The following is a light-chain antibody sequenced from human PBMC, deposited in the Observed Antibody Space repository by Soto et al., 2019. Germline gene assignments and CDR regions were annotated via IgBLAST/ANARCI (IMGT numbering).Light chain of an antibody. CDR1: KSGIGVYDF. Sequence: QSVLTRPPSASGSPGQSVTISCTGSKSGIGVYDFVSWYQHHPGKAPRLIIYEVVQRPSGVPDRFSGSKSGNTASLTVSGLQAADEADYFCKSYAGSNTYVFGSGTKVTV. CDR3: KSYAGSNTYV. V-gene: IGLV2-8*01. CDR2: EVV. J-gene: IGLJ1*01.